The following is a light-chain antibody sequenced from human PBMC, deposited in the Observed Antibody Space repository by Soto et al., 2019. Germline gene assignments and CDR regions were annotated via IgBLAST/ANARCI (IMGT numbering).Light chain of an antibody. CDR2: DVS. Sequence: QSVLTQPRSVSGSPGQSVTISCTGTSSDVGGYNYVSWYQQHPGKAPKLMIYDVSKRPSGVPDRFSGSKSGNTASLTISGLQAGDEADYYCCSYAGSYWVFGGGTKRTVL. CDR1: SSDVGGYNY. CDR3: CSYAGSYWV. J-gene: IGLJ3*02. V-gene: IGLV2-11*01.